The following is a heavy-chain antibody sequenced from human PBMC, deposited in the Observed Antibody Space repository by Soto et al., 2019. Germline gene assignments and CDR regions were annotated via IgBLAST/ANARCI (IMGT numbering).Heavy chain of an antibody. J-gene: IGHJ6*02. D-gene: IGHD3-22*01. CDR1: GGSFSGYY. CDR3: ARMVPMIAKWTGGGMDV. Sequence: PSETLSLTCAVYGGSFSGYYWSWIRQPPGKGLEWIGEINHSGSTNYNPSLKSRVTISVDTSKNQFSLKLSSVTAADTAVYYCARMVPMIAKWTGGGMDVWGQGTTVTVSS. V-gene: IGHV4-34*01. CDR2: INHSGST.